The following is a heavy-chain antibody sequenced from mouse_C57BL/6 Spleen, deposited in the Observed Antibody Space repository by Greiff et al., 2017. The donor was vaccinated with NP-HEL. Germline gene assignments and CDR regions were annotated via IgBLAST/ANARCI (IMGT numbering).Heavy chain of an antibody. J-gene: IGHJ3*01. CDR1: GFTFSSYA. V-gene: IGHV5S21*01. CDR2: ISSGGDYI. CDR3: ARYYGSSYVFAY. Sequence: EVHLVESGEGLVKPGGSLKLSCAASGFTFSSYAMSWVRQTPEKRLEWVAYISSGGDYIYYADTVKGRFTISRDNARNTLYLQMSSLKSEDTAMYYCARYYGSSYVFAYWAKGLWSLSLQ. D-gene: IGHD1-1*01.